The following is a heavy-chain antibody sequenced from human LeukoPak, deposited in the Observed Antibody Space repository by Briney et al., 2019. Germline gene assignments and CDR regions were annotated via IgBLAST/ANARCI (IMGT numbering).Heavy chain of an antibody. Sequence: ASMKVSCKASGYSFSSYAINWVRQAPGQGLEWMGWISAYNGNTDYAQKFEGRVTMTTDKSTSTAYMELRSLTSDDTAVYYCARDPTNTSGRYVYFDYWGQGTLVTVSS. J-gene: IGHJ4*02. CDR3: ARDPTNTSGRYVYFDY. V-gene: IGHV1-18*01. D-gene: IGHD6-19*01. CDR2: ISAYNGNT. CDR1: GYSFSSYA.